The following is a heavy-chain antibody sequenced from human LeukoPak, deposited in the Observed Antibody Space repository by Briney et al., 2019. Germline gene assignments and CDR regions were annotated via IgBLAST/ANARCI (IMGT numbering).Heavy chain of an antibody. D-gene: IGHD3-16*01. CDR2: IKSKTDGGTT. CDR1: GFTFSNAW. J-gene: IGHJ4*02. CDR3: ATTQPGGSYRDLTY. V-gene: IGHV3-15*01. Sequence: PGGSLRLSCAASGFTFSNAWMSWVRQAPGKGLEWVGRIKSKTDGGTTGYAAPVKGRFTISRDDSKNTLYLQMNSLRAEDTAVYHCATTQPGGSYRDLTYWGQGALVTVSS.